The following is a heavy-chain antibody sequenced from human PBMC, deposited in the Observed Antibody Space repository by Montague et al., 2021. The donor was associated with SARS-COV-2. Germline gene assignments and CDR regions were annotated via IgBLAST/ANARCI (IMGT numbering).Heavy chain of an antibody. CDR3: ARQAAGSYFCDGVDA. V-gene: IGHV4-59*12. J-gene: IGHJ6*02. Sequence: SETLSLTCTVSGDSINTYYWNWIRQPPGKGLEWLGSIFYTGSTNYNPSLKSRVTISLDTSKNQFFLKVTSVTAADTAVYYCARQAAGSYFCDGVDAWGQGTTVTVSS. CDR2: IFYTGST. D-gene: IGHD6-13*01. CDR1: GDSINTYY.